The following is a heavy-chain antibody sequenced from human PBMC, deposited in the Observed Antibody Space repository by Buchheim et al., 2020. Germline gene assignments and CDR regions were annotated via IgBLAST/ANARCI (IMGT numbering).Heavy chain of an antibody. CDR1: GGSISSGGYY. D-gene: IGHD4-17*01. CDR3: ARGDDYGEVPSLFDF. CDR2: IYYSGST. Sequence: QVQLQESGPGLVKPSQTLSLTCTVSGGSISSGGYYWSWIRRHPGKGLAWIGYIYYSGSTYYNPSLKSRVTISVDTSKNQFSLKLSSVTAADTAVYYCARGDDYGEVPSLFDFWGQGTL. J-gene: IGHJ4*02. V-gene: IGHV4-31*03.